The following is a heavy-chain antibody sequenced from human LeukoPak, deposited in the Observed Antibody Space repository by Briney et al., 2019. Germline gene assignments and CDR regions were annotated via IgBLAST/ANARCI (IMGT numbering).Heavy chain of an antibody. J-gene: IGHJ4*02. Sequence: GGSLRLSCAASGFTFSSQAMSWVRQAPGKGLAWVSAIIGSGGYTYYADSVKGRFTLSRDNSKNTLSLQMDSLRAEDTAVYYCVKQRGIYLDFDYWGQGALVTVSS. D-gene: IGHD1-26*01. CDR3: VKQRGIYLDFDY. V-gene: IGHV3-23*01. CDR2: IIGSGGYT. CDR1: GFTFSSQA.